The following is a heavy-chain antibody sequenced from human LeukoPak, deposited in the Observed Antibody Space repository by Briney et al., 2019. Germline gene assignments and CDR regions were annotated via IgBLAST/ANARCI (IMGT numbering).Heavy chain of an antibody. Sequence: PGRSLRLSCAASGFTFSSYAMHWVRQAPGKGLEWVAVISYDGSNKYYADSVKGRFTISRDNSKNTLYLQMNSLRAEDTAVYYDARDGEWELLQTFDYWGQGTLVTVSS. CDR3: ARDGEWELLQTFDY. J-gene: IGHJ4*02. V-gene: IGHV3-30*04. CDR2: ISYDGSNK. D-gene: IGHD1-26*01. CDR1: GFTFSSYA.